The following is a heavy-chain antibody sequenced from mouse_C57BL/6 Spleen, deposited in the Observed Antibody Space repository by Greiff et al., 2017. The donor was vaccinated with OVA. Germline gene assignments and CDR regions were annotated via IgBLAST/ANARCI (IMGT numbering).Heavy chain of an antibody. V-gene: IGHV1-26*01. CDR3: ARYYGSSYSFDY. CDR2: INPNNGGT. D-gene: IGHD1-1*01. J-gene: IGHJ2*01. CDR1: GYTFTDYY. Sequence: VQLQQSGPELVKPGASVKISCKASGYTFTDYYMNWVKQSHGQSLEWIGDINPNNGGTSYNQKFKGKATLTVDKSSSTAYMELRSLTSEDSAVYYCARYYGSSYSFDYWGQGTTLTVSS.